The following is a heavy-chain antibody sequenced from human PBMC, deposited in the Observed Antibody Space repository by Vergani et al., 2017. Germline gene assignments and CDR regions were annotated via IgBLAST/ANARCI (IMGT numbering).Heavy chain of an antibody. CDR1: GGTFSSYT. Sequence: QVQLVQSGAEVKKPGSPVKVSCKASGGTFSSYTISWVRQAPGQGLGCMGRIITILGIANYAQKFQGRFTIPADKSTSTAYMELSSLRSEDTAVYYCARDRGDGYNTHNWFDPWGQGTLVTVSS. CDR3: ARDRGDGYNTHNWFDP. V-gene: IGHV1-69*08. CDR2: IITILGIA. D-gene: IGHD5-24*01. J-gene: IGHJ5*02.